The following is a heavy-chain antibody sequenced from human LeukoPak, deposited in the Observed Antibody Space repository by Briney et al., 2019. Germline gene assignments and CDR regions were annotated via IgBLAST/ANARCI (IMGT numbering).Heavy chain of an antibody. CDR1: GYIFTSYW. CDR3: ASLLSGYGSGSYYYDY. D-gene: IGHD3-10*01. J-gene: IGHJ4*02. V-gene: IGHV5-51*01. Sequence: GESLKISCKCSGYIFTSYWIGGVRQMPGKGLGWMGIIYPSDSATRYSPSFQGQVTISADKSISTAYLQWSSLKASDTAMYYCASLLSGYGSGSYYYDYWGQGTLVTVSS. CDR2: IYPSDSAT.